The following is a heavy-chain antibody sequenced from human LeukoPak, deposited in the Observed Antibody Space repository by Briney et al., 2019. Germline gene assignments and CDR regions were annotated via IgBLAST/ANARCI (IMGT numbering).Heavy chain of an antibody. CDR1: GYTFTSYY. Sequence: ASVKASCKASGYTFTSYYMHWVRQAPGQGLEWMGIINPSGGSTSYAQKFQGRVTTTRDTSTSTVYMELSSLRSEDTAVYYCARETAVAGYFDYWGQGTLVTVSS. CDR3: ARETAVAGYFDY. D-gene: IGHD6-19*01. J-gene: IGHJ4*02. CDR2: INPSGGST. V-gene: IGHV1-46*01.